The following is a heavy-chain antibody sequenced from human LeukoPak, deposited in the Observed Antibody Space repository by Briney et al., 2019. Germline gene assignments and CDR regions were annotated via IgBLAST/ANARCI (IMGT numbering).Heavy chain of an antibody. J-gene: IGHJ5*02. CDR3: AKGRDRYQLLSKNWFDP. Sequence: GRSLRLSCAASGFTFDDYAMHWVRQAPGKGLEWVSGISWNSGSIGYADSVKGRFTISRDNAKNSLYLQMNSLRAEDTALYYCAKGRDRYQLLSKNWFDPWGQGTLVTVSS. CDR2: ISWNSGSI. D-gene: IGHD2-2*01. CDR1: GFTFDDYA. V-gene: IGHV3-9*01.